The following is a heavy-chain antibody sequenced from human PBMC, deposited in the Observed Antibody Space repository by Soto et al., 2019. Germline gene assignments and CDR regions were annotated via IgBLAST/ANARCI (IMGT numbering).Heavy chain of an antibody. Sequence: SETLSLTCAVYGGSFSGYYWSWIRQPPGKGLEWIGEINHSGSTNYNPSLKSRVTISVDTSKNQFSLELSSVTAADTAVYYCARVPHSSGWYSYYYGMDVWGQGTTVTVSS. V-gene: IGHV4-34*01. CDR3: ARVPHSSGWYSYYYGMDV. CDR2: INHSGST. D-gene: IGHD6-19*01. J-gene: IGHJ6*02. CDR1: GGSFSGYY.